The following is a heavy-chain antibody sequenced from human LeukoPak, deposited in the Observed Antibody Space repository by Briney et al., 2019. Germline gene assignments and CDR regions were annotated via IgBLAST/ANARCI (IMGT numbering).Heavy chain of an antibody. CDR1: GDSVSSNSAA. CDR3: ARDSIAAAGTVRRRCALDY. J-gene: IGHJ4*02. Sequence: SQTLSLTCALSGDSVSSNSAAWNWIRQSPSRGLEWLGRTYYRSKWYNDYAVSVKSRITIKPDTSKNQFSLQLNSVTPEDTAVYYCARDSIAAAGTVRRRCALDYWGQGTLVTVSS. V-gene: IGHV6-1*01. D-gene: IGHD6-13*01. CDR2: TYYRSKWYN.